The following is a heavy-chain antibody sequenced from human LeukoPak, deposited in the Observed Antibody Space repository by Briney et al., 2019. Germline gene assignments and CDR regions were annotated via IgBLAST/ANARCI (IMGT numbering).Heavy chain of an antibody. CDR2: INHSGST. CDR3: ARHKQYQLLLPIGGLFDY. CDR1: GGSFSGYY. V-gene: IGHV4-34*01. D-gene: IGHD2-2*01. J-gene: IGHJ4*02. Sequence: SETLYLTCAVYGGSFSGYYWSWIRQPPGKGLEWIGEINHSGSTNYNPSLKSRVTISVDTSKNQFSLKLSSVTAADTAVYYCARHKQYQLLLPIGGLFDYWGQGTLVTVSS.